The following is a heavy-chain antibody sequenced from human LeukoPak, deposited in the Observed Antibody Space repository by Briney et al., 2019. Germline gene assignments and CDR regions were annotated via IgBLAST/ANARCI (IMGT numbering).Heavy chain of an antibody. Sequence: GASVKVSCKASGYTFTSYGISWVRQAPGQGLEWMGWISAYNGNTNYAQKLQGRVTMTTDTSTSTAYMELRSLRSDDTAVYYCARDIQRGYSYGYGDNWFDPWGQGTLVTVSS. CDR1: GYTFTSYG. D-gene: IGHD5-18*01. CDR3: ARDIQRGYSYGYGDNWFDP. J-gene: IGHJ5*02. CDR2: ISAYNGNT. V-gene: IGHV1-18*01.